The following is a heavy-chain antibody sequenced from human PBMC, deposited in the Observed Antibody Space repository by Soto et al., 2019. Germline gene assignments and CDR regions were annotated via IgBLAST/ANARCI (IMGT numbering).Heavy chain of an antibody. D-gene: IGHD1-1*01. CDR2: VSSSGNYK. V-gene: IGHV3-11*05. CDR3: TRGKLTPDF. J-gene: IGHJ4*02. CDR1: GFTFEDYY. Sequence: QVHLVESGGGLVRPGGSLRLSCTTSGFTFEDYYMSWVRQAPGAGLEWISYVSSSGNYKNYADSVKGRFTISRDNTNNSLHLQMNSVRADDTAMYYCTRGKLTPDFWGQGILVIVSS.